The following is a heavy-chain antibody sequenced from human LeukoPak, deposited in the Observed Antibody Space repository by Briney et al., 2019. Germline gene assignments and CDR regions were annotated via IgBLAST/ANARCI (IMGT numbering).Heavy chain of an antibody. CDR2: ISGSGGST. D-gene: IGHD4-11*01. CDR3: AKDQSSDKGPSNPRGY. CDR1: GFTFSSYA. J-gene: IGHJ4*02. V-gene: IGHV3-23*01. Sequence: GGSLRLSCAASGFTFSSYAMSWVRQAPGKGLEWVSAISGSGGSTYYADSVKGRFTISRDNSKNTPYLQMNSLRAEDTAVYYCAKDQSSDKGPSNPRGYWGQGTLVTVSS.